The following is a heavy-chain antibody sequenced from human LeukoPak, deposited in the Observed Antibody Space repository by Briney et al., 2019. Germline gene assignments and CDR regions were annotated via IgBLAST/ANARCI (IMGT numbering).Heavy chain of an antibody. CDR3: ARQWHALNWFDP. D-gene: IGHD6-19*01. J-gene: IGHJ5*02. Sequence: PSETLSLTCTVSGGSFSGYYWTWIRQPPGRGLEWIGYIYYSGSTNYNPSLKSRVTISVDTSKNQFSLKLSSVTAADTAVYYCARQWHALNWFDPWGQGTLVTVSS. CDR1: GGSFSGYY. CDR2: IYYSGST. V-gene: IGHV4-59*01.